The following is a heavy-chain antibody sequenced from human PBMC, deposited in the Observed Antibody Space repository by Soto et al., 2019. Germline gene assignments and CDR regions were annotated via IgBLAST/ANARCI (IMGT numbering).Heavy chain of an antibody. D-gene: IGHD4-17*01. CDR1: GGSISSYY. Sequence: SETLSLTCTVSGGSISSYYWSWIRQPPGKGLEWIGYIYYSGSTNYNPSLKSRVTISVDTSKNQFSLKLSSVTAADTAVYYCARRIGDYWYFDLWGRGTLVTVSS. CDR3: ARRIGDYWYFDL. V-gene: IGHV4-59*08. J-gene: IGHJ2*01. CDR2: IYYSGST.